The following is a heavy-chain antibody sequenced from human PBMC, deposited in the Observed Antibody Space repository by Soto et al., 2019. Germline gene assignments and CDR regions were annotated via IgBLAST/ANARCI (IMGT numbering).Heavy chain of an antibody. CDR2: INSDGSST. Sequence: GGSLRLSCAASGFTFSSYWMHWVRQAPGKGLVWVSRINSDGSSTSYADSVKGRFTISRDNAKNTLYLQMNSLRAEDTALYFCVRDRAFSYAYDVWGQGSLVTVSS. CDR3: VRDRAFSYAYDV. V-gene: IGHV3-74*01. CDR1: GFTFSSYW. J-gene: IGHJ4*02. D-gene: IGHD3-16*01.